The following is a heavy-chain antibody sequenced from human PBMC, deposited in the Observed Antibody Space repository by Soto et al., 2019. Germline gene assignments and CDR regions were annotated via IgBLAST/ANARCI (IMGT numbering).Heavy chain of an antibody. CDR3: XXXXXXXXXFDY. Sequence: EVQLVESGGGLVQPGRSLRLSCAASGFTFDDYAMHWVRQAPGKGLEWVSGISWNSSSIGYADSVKGRFTISRDNAKXXXXXXXXXXXXXXXXXXXXXXXXXXXXXFDYWGQGTLVTVSS. J-gene: IGHJ4*02. CDR1: GFTFDDYA. V-gene: IGHV3-9*01. CDR2: ISWNSSSI.